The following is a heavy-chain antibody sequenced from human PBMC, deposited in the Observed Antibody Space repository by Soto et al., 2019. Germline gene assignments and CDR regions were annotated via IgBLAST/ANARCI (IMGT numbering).Heavy chain of an antibody. CDR1: GYTLTELS. CDR2: FDPEDGET. D-gene: IGHD6-19*01. V-gene: IGHV1-24*01. CDR3: ATDYLRASSSGPGY. Sequence: ASVKVSCKVSGYTLTELSMHWVRQAPGKGLGWMGGFDPEDGETIYAQKFQGRVTMTEDTSTDTAYMELSSLRSEDTAVYYCATDYLRASSSGPGYWGQGTLVTVSS. J-gene: IGHJ4*02.